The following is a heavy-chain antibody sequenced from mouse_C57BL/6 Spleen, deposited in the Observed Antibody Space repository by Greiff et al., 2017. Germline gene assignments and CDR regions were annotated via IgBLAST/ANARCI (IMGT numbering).Heavy chain of an antibody. CDR1: GYTFTSYW. D-gene: IGHD2-3*01. CDR2: IYPSDSET. J-gene: IGHJ2*01. Sequence: VQLQQSGAELVRPGSSVKLSCKASGYTFTSYWMDWVKQRPGQGLEWIGNIYPSDSETHYNQKFKDKATLTVDKSSSTAYMQLSSLTSEDSAVYYCARREIYEGLFDYWGQGTTLTVSS. CDR3: ARREIYEGLFDY. V-gene: IGHV1-61*01.